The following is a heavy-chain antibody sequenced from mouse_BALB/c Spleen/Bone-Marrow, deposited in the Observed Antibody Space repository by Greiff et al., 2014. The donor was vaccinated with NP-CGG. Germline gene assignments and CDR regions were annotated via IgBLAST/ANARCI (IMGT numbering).Heavy chain of an antibody. D-gene: IGHD2-10*02. CDR3: ARNPYGNHAMDY. CDR1: GFSLTSYG. CDR2: IWSDGNT. V-gene: IGHV2-6*02. J-gene: IGHJ4*01. Sequence: QVQLKESGPGLVAPSQSLSITCTVSGFSLTSYGVHWVRQPPGKGLEWLVVIWSDGNTTYNSALKSRLSISKDNSKSQVFLKMNSLQTDDTAMYYCARNPYGNHAMDYWGQGTSVTVSS.